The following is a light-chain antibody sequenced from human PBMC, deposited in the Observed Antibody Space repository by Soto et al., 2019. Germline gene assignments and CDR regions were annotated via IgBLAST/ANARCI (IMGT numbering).Light chain of an antibody. Sequence: DIVMTQSPDSLAVSLGERATINCKSSQSVLYSSNNKNYLAWYQQRPGQPPKLLIHWASTRQSGVPDRFSGSGSGTDSPLPISSLQAEVVAVYYCQQYYSTPPTFGGGTKVEIK. CDR3: QQYYSTPPT. CDR2: WAS. J-gene: IGKJ4*01. CDR1: QSVLYSSNNKNY. V-gene: IGKV4-1*01.